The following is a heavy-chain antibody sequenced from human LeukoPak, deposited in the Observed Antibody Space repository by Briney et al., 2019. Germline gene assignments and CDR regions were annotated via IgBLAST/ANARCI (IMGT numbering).Heavy chain of an antibody. D-gene: IGHD6-13*01. CDR1: GGSFSGYY. CDR2: INHSGST. J-gene: IGHJ5*02. V-gene: IGHV4-34*01. CDR3: ARDLGGIAADGTVGWFDP. Sequence: PSETLSLTCAVYGGSFSGYYWSWIRKPPGKGLDWIGEINHSGSTNYNPSLKSRVTISVDTSKNQFSLKLSSVTAADTAVYYCARDLGGIAADGTVGWFDPWGQGTLVSVSS.